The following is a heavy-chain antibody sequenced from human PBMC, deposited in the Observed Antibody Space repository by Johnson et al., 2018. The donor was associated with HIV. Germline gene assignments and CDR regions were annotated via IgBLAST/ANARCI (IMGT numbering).Heavy chain of an antibody. CDR3: ARGGIAAAGDAFDI. V-gene: IGHV3-30*04. Sequence: QVQLVESGGGVVQPGRSLRLSCAASGFTFSSYAMHWVRQAPGKGLEWVAVISYDGRNKYYADSVKGRFTISRDNSKNTLYLQMNSLRAEDTAVYYCARGGIAAAGDAFDIWGQGTMVTVSS. D-gene: IGHD6-13*01. CDR2: ISYDGRNK. J-gene: IGHJ3*02. CDR1: GFTFSSYA.